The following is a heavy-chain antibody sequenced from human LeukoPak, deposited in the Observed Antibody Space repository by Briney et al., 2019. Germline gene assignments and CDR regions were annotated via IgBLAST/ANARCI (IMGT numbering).Heavy chain of an antibody. J-gene: IGHJ4*02. CDR3: ARDLKRGYSSGRYSWGTGSSNDY. Sequence: ASVKVSCKASGYTFTSYGISWVRQAPGQGLEWMGWISGYNGNTNYAQQKLQGRVTMTTDTSTSTAYMELRSLRSDGTAVYYCARDLKRGYSSGRYSWGTGSSNDYWGQGTLVTVSS. CDR1: GYTFTSYG. V-gene: IGHV1-18*01. CDR2: ISGYNGNT. D-gene: IGHD6-19*01.